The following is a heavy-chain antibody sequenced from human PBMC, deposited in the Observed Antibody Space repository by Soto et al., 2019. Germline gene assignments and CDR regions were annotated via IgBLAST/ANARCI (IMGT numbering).Heavy chain of an antibody. Sequence: ASETLSLTCTVSGGSISSYYWSWIRQPPGKGLEWIGSIYYSESTNYNPSLKSRVTISVDTSKNQFSLKLSSVTAADTAVYYCARRLWLNDAFDIWGQGTMVTVSS. D-gene: IGHD5-18*01. CDR3: ARRLWLNDAFDI. CDR1: GGSISSYY. J-gene: IGHJ3*02. CDR2: IYYSEST. V-gene: IGHV4-59*08.